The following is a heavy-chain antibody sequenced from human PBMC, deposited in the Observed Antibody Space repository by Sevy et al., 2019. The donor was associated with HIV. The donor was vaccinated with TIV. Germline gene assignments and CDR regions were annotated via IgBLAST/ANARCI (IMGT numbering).Heavy chain of an antibody. V-gene: IGHV3-9*01. Sequence: GGSLRLSCVASGFSFDDYAIHWVRQPPGKGLEWVSGISWNGASIGYADSVKGRFTISRANAKNSLYLQMNSLRTDDTALYYCVKVEDNCNRFAYWGHGTVVTVSS. CDR2: ISWNGASI. D-gene: IGHD1-20*01. CDR3: VKVEDNCNRFAY. J-gene: IGHJ4*03. CDR1: GFSFDDYA.